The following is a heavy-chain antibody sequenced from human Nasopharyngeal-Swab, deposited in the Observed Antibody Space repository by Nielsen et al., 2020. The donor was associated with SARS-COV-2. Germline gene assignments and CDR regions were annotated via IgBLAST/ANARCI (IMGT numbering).Heavy chain of an antibody. CDR3: ARVSGTNYSYGTDV. J-gene: IGHJ6*02. D-gene: IGHD1-7*01. CDR1: GGSISSGGYY. Sequence: SETLSLTCTVSGGSISSGGYYWSWIRQHPGKGLEWIGYIYYSGSTYYNPSLKSRVTISVDTSQNQFSLNLSSVTAADTAVYYCARVSGTNYSYGTDVWGQGTTVTVSS. V-gene: IGHV4-31*03. CDR2: IYYSGST.